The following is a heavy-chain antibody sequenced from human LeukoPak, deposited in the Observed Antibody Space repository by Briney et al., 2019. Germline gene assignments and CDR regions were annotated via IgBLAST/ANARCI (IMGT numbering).Heavy chain of an antibody. CDR1: GYTFTGYY. Sequence: GASVKVSCKASGYTFTGYYMHWVRQAPGQGLEWMGWINPNSGGTNYAQKFQGRVTMTRDTSISTAYMELSRLRSDDTAVYYCARGEKTYYYGSGSYISDYWGQGTLVTVSS. J-gene: IGHJ4*02. CDR2: INPNSGGT. CDR3: ARGEKTYYYGSGSYISDY. V-gene: IGHV1-2*02. D-gene: IGHD3-10*01.